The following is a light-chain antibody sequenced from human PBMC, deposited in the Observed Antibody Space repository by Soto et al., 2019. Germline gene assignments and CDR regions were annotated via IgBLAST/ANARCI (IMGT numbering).Light chain of an antibody. J-gene: IGKJ1*01. CDR1: QSVTSSY. CDR2: GAS. CDR3: QQYGRSPRT. Sequence: EIVFTQSPGTLSLSPGERATLSCRASQSVTSSYLAWYQQKPGQAPRLLIYGASSRATGIPDRFSGSGSGTDFTLAIGRLEPEDFAVYYCQQYGRSPRTFGQGTKVDIK. V-gene: IGKV3-20*01.